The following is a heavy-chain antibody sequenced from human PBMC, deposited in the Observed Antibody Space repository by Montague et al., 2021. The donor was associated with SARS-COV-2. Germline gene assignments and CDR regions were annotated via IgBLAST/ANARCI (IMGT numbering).Heavy chain of an antibody. V-gene: IGHV4-39*01. CDR1: GGRISGSSDY. J-gene: IGHJ4*02. Sequence: SETLSLTCTVTGGRISGSSDYWGWIRQSPGKGLEWIASVDYSGNTYYSPSLKSRLTISVDTSKNQFSLKLNSVTAADTALYYCARREYSYGWGDWGQGTLVTVSS. CDR3: ARREYSYGWGD. CDR2: VDYSGNT. D-gene: IGHD5-18*01.